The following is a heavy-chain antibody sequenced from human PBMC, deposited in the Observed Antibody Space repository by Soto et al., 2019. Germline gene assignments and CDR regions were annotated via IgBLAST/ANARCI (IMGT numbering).Heavy chain of an antibody. D-gene: IGHD6-13*01. Sequence: GGSLRLSCAASGFTFSSYGMHWVRQAPGKGLEWVAVIWYDGSNKYYADSVKGRFTISRDNSKNTLYLQMNSLRAEDTAVYYCPRGRPPSHSSRWGPFDYWGQGTLVTVSS. J-gene: IGHJ4*02. CDR3: PRGRPPSHSSRWGPFDY. CDR2: IWYDGSNK. V-gene: IGHV3-33*01. CDR1: GFTFSSYG.